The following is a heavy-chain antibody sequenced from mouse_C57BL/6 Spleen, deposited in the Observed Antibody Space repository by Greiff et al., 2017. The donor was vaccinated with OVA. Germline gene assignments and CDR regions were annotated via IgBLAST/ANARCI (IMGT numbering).Heavy chain of an antibody. CDR2: INPCSGYT. CDR1: GYTFPSYW. V-gene: IGHV1-7*01. J-gene: IGHJ4*01. CDR3: AIYYYGRDYYAMDY. D-gene: IGHD1-1*01. Sequence: VQLQQSGAELAKPGASVKLSCKASGYTFPSYWMLWVKQRPGQGLEWIGYINPCSGYTKYNQKFKDKATLTADKSSSTAYMQLSSLTYEDSAVYYCAIYYYGRDYYAMDYWGQGTSVTVSS.